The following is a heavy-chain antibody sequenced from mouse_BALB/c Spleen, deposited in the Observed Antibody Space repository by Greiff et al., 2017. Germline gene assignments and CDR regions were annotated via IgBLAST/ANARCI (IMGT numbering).Heavy chain of an antibody. CDR3: ARSSYGNYAYYFDY. Sequence: VQLQESGPSLVKPSQTMSLTCSVTGDSITSGYWNWIRKFPGNKLEYMGYISYSGSTYYNPSLKSRISITRDTSKNQYYLQLNSVTTEDTATYYCARSSYGNYAYYFDYWGQGTTLTVSS. CDR1: GDSITSGY. V-gene: IGHV3-8*02. J-gene: IGHJ2*01. D-gene: IGHD2-10*01. CDR2: ISYSGST.